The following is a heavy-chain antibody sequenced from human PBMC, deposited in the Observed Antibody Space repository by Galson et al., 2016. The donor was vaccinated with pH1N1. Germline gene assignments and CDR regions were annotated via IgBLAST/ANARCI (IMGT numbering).Heavy chain of an antibody. V-gene: IGHV1-69*13. J-gene: IGHJ3*02. Sequence: SVKVSCKASGGTFSTSDFSWVRQALGRGLEWMGRIIPIFATANYAQKFQGRVSITADESTSTVYVELSSLRSEDTAVYYCARGGDYGDYNAFDIWIWGQGTMVTVSS. CDR3: ARGGDYGDYNAFDIWI. CDR2: IIPIFATA. D-gene: IGHD4-17*01. CDR1: GGTFSTSD.